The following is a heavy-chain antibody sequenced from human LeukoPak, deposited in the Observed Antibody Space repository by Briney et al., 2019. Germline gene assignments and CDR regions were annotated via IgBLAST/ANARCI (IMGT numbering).Heavy chain of an antibody. Sequence: GRSLRLSCAASGFTFSSYGMHWVRQAPGKGLEWVAVISYDGSNKYYADSVKGRFTISRDNSKNTLYLQMSSLRAEDTAVYYCARGGDYWGQGTLVTVSS. CDR2: ISYDGSNK. V-gene: IGHV3-30*03. CDR1: GFTFSSYG. J-gene: IGHJ4*02. D-gene: IGHD3-16*01. CDR3: ARGGDY.